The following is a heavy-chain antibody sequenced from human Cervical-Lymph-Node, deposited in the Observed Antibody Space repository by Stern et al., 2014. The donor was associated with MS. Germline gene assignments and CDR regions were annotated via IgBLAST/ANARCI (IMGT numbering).Heavy chain of an antibody. CDR1: GFTFSSYA. J-gene: IGHJ3*02. CDR3: ARERGYYYDSTSSLAFDI. CDR2: ISYDGSNK. D-gene: IGHD3-22*01. V-gene: IGHV3-30-3*01. Sequence: VQLVESGGGVVQPGRSLRLSCAASGFTFSSYAMHWVRQAPGKGLEWVAVISYDGSNKYYADSVKGRFTISRDNSKNTLYLQMNSLRAEDTAVYYCARERGYYYDSTSSLAFDIWGQGTMVTVSS.